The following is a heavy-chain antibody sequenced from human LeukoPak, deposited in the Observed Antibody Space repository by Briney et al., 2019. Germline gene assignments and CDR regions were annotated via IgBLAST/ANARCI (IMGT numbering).Heavy chain of an antibody. J-gene: IGHJ4*02. CDR1: GFTFSSYS. D-gene: IGHD2-21*02. Sequence: GGSLTLSCAASGFTFSSYSMNWVRQAPGKGLEWVSSISSSSSYIYYADSVKGRFTISRDNAKNSLYLQMNSLRAEDTAVYYCARGYCGGDCPQNYFDYWGQGTLVTVSS. CDR3: ARGYCGGDCPQNYFDY. V-gene: IGHV3-21*01. CDR2: ISSSSSYI.